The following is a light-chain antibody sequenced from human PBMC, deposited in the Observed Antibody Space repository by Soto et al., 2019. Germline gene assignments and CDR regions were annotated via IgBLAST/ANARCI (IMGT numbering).Light chain of an antibody. CDR3: CSYTGSSTS. Sequence: QSVLTQPASVSGSPGQSITMSCAGASSDVGSYNLVSWYQQYLGKAPKLIIYEGNKRPSGVSNRFSGSGSGNTASLTISGLQAEDAADYYCCSYTGSSTSFGGGTKVTVL. CDR1: SSDVGSYNL. J-gene: IGLJ3*02. CDR2: EGN. V-gene: IGLV2-23*01.